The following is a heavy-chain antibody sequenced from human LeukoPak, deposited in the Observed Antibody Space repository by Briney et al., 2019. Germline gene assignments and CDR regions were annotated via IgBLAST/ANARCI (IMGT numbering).Heavy chain of an antibody. V-gene: IGHV3-20*04. D-gene: IGHD2-15*01. CDR2: INWNGGSR. J-gene: IGHJ6*03. CDR3: ARVKERYCSGGSCVNTYYYYMDV. CDR1: GFTFDDYG. Sequence: GGSLRLXCAASGFTFDDYGMSWVRQAPGKGLEWVSGINWNGGSRGYADSEKGRFTISRDNAKNFLYLQMNSLRAEDTALYYCARVKERYCSGGSCVNTYYYYMDVWGKGTTVTVSS.